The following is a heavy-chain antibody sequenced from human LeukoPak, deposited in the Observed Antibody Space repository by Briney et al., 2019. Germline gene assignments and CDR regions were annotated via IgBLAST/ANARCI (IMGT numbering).Heavy chain of an antibody. CDR3: ATELNYGLGAFDI. CDR1: GYTFTSYY. J-gene: IGHJ3*02. D-gene: IGHD3-16*01. Sequence: ASVKVSCKASGYTFTSYYMHWVRQAPGEGLEWMGIINPSGGSTSYAQKFQGRVTMTEDTSTDTAYMELSSLRSEDTAVYYCATELNYGLGAFDIWGQGTMVTVSS. V-gene: IGHV1-46*01. CDR2: INPSGGST.